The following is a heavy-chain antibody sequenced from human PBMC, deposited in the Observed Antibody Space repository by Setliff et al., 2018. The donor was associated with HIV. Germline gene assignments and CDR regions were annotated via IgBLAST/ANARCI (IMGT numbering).Heavy chain of an antibody. J-gene: IGHJ4*02. CDR3: ARDPADIRTFDC. CDR2: MYYSGST. D-gene: IGHD3-9*01. Sequence: PSETLSLTCTVSGDSISSGGYYWNWIRQLPGKGLEWIGNMYYSGSTSYNPSLKSRVTISVDTSKNQFSLKLTSVTAADTAVYYCARDPADIRTFDCWGQGTLVTVSS. CDR1: GDSISSGGYY. V-gene: IGHV4-31*03.